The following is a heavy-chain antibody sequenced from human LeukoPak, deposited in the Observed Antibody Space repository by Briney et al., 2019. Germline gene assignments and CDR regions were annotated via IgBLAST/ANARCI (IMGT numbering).Heavy chain of an antibody. Sequence: ASVKVSCKASGYTFTGYYMHWVRQAPGQGLEWMGWINPNSGGTNYAQKFQGRATMTRDTSISTAYMELSRLRSDDTAVYYCARAEIAAAGTVGDLDYWGQGTLVTVSS. CDR1: GYTFTGYY. CDR3: ARAEIAAAGTVGDLDY. J-gene: IGHJ4*02. D-gene: IGHD6-13*01. CDR2: INPNSGGT. V-gene: IGHV1-2*02.